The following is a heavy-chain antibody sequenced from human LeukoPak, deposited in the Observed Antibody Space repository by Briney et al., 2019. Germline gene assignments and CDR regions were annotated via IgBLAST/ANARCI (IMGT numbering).Heavy chain of an antibody. CDR3: ARAKDTTEVGADV. CDR1: GYTFTGYY. V-gene: IGHV1-2*02. Sequence: ASVKVSCKASGYTFTGYYMHWVRQAPGQGLDWMGWINPNSGGTNYGQKFQGRVTMTRDTSISTASMELTRLRSDDTAVYYCARAKDTTEVGADVWGKGTTVTVS. J-gene: IGHJ6*03. CDR2: INPNSGGT. D-gene: IGHD2/OR15-2a*01.